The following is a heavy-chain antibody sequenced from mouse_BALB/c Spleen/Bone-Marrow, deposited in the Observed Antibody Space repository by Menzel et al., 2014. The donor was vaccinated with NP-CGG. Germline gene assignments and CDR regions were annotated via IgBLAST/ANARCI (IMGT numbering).Heavy chain of an antibody. Sequence: VQLKESGAELVKPGASVKLSCTASGFNFKDTFMHWVKQRPEQGLEWIGRIDPANGSTKYDPKFQGKATITADTSSNTAYLQLTMLSSEDTAVYYCPRGEDYWGQGTTLAVSS. CDR2: IDPANGST. CDR3: PRGEDY. J-gene: IGHJ2*01. V-gene: IGHV14-3*02. CDR1: GFNFKDTF.